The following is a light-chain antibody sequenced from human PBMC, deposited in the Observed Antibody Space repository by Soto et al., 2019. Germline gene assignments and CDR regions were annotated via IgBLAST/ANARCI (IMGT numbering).Light chain of an antibody. Sequence: DIQMTQSPSSLSASVGDRVTITCRASQGIRTDLVWYQQKPGKAPDLLIYSASTLQSGVPSRFSGSGSETEFSLTIRALQPEDFATYYCQQLSRYPLTFGGGTKVDIK. V-gene: IGKV1-17*01. CDR3: QQLSRYPLT. J-gene: IGKJ4*01. CDR1: QGIRTD. CDR2: SAS.